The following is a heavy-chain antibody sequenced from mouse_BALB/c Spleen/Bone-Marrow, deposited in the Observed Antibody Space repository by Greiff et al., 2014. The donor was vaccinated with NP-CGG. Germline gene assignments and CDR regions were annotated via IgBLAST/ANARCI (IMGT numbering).Heavy chain of an antibody. D-gene: IGHD2-12*01. J-gene: IGHJ4*01. CDR3: EKDGEYDEGYAMDY. Sequence: VQLQQSGAELVRPGTSVKVSCKASGYAFTNYLVEWVKQRPGQGLEWIGVINPGSGGTNYNEKFMGKAALTADKSSNTAYMQHIRLTSHASAVYSGEKDGEYDEGYAMDYWGQGTSVTVSS. V-gene: IGHV1-54*01. CDR2: INPGSGGT. CDR1: GYAFTNYL.